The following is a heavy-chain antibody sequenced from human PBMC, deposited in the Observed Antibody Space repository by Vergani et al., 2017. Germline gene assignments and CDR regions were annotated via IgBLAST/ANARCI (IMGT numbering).Heavy chain of an antibody. J-gene: IGHJ1*01. D-gene: IGHD6-19*01. CDR1: GTSISGSSDY. CDR3: TRHGRSGWAGYFQH. CDR2: IFYTGTT. V-gene: IGHV4-39*01. Sequence: QVQLQESGPGLLKPSETLSLTCSVSGTSISGSSDYWGWIRQPPGKGLEWIGSIFYTGTTYYNEAHKSRLTISVDTSKNQFSLNLTSVTAADTAVYYCTRHGRSGWAGYFQHWGQGTLVTASS.